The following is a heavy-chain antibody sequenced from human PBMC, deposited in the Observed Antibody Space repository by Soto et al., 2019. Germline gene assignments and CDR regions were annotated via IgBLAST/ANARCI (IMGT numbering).Heavy chain of an antibody. CDR2: INPNSGGT. D-gene: IGHD3-10*01. V-gene: IGHV1-2*04. Sequence: GASVKVSCKASAYAFTGYYMHWVRQAPGQGLQWLGWINPNSGGTNYAQKFQGWVTMTRDTSISTAYMELSSLRSEDTAVYYCARDLAATMVRGLGSPQEYYYYYYGMDVWGQGTTVTVSS. J-gene: IGHJ6*02. CDR3: ARDLAATMVRGLGSPQEYYYYYYGMDV. CDR1: AYAFTGYY.